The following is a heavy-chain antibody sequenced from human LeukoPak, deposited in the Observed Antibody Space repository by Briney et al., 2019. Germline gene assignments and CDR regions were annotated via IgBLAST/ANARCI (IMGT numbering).Heavy chain of an antibody. D-gene: IGHD6-19*01. CDR2: ISGSGDYT. Sequence: PGGSLRLPCAASGFTFSNYAMSWVRQAPGRGLEWVSAISGSGDYTNYADSVKGRFTISRDNSKNTLYRQMNSLIAEDTAVYYCAKDRASGSGSYSYRGFDYWGQGTLVTVSS. J-gene: IGHJ4*02. CDR3: AKDRASGSGSYSYRGFDY. CDR1: GFTFSNYA. V-gene: IGHV3-23*01.